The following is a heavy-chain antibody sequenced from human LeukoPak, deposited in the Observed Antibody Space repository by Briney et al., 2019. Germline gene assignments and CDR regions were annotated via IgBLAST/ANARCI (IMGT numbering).Heavy chain of an antibody. CDR3: ARAPRTAANFDY. Sequence: GGSLRLSCAASGFTFSSYAMHWVRQAPGKGLEWVAVISYDGNNKYYADSVKGRFTIPRDNSKNTLYLQMNTLRAEDTAVYYCARAPRTAANFDYWGQGTLVTVSS. J-gene: IGHJ4*02. V-gene: IGHV3-30-3*01. D-gene: IGHD6-13*01. CDR2: ISYDGNNK. CDR1: GFTFSSYA.